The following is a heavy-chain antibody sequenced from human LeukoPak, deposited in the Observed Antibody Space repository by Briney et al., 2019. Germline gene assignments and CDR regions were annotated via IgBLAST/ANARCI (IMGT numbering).Heavy chain of an antibody. CDR1: GFTFSSYA. CDR3: ATTTVTTPGLAYYFDY. D-gene: IGHD4-17*01. CDR2: ISGSGGST. Sequence: GGSLRLSCAASGFTFSSYAMSWVRQAPGKGLEWVSAISGSGGSTYYADSVKGRFTISRDNSKNTVYLQMNSLRAEDTAVYYCATTTVTTPGLAYYFDYWGQGTLVTVSS. V-gene: IGHV3-23*01. J-gene: IGHJ4*02.